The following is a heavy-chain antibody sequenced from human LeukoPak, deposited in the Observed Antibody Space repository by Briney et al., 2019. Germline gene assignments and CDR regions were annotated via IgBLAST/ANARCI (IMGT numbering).Heavy chain of an antibody. J-gene: IGHJ4*02. V-gene: IGHV3-9*01. CDR3: ASTIVGATLDG. CDR1: GFTLDDYA. Sequence: GGSLRLSCAASGFTLDDYAMHWVRQAPGKGLEWVSGISWNSGSIGYADSVKGRFTISRDNAKNSLYLQMNSLRAEDTAVYYCASTIVGATLDGWGQGTLVTVSS. D-gene: IGHD1-26*01. CDR2: ISWNSGSI.